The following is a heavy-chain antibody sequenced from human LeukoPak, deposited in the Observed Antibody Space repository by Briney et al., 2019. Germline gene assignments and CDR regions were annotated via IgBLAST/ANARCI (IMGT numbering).Heavy chain of an antibody. CDR1: GYTFTSYG. V-gene: IGHV1-18*01. CDR2: ISAYNGNT. CDR3: ATDNWNSFDY. J-gene: IGHJ4*02. Sequence: ASVKVSCKASGYTFTSYGISWVRQAPGQGLEWMGWISAYNGNTSYAPKLQGRVTMTTDTSTSTAYMEVRSLRSDDTAMYYCATDNWNSFDYWGQGTLVTVSS. D-gene: IGHD1-7*01.